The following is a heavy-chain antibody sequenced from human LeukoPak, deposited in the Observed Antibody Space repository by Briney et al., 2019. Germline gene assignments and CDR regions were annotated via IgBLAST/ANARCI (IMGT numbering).Heavy chain of an antibody. CDR1: GFTFSNYW. Sequence: GGSLRLSCAASGFTFSNYWMHWVRQAPGKGLVWVSRIDGDGSSTNYADSVKGRFTISRDNAKNTLYLQMNSLRAEDTAVYYCARERVTGTSYYYYYGMDVWGQGTTVTVSS. CDR2: IDGDGSST. CDR3: ARERVTGTSYYYYYGMDV. D-gene: IGHD6-19*01. V-gene: IGHV3-74*01. J-gene: IGHJ6*02.